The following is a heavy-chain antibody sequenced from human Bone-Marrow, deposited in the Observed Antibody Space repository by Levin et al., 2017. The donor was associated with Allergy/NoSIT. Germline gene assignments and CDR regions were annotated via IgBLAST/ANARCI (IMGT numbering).Heavy chain of an antibody. CDR1: GYTFTSYG. J-gene: IGHJ4*02. CDR3: ARKGSRYCSGGSCYLSRGVFDY. D-gene: IGHD2-15*01. CDR2: ISAYNGNT. Sequence: ASVKVSCKASGYTFTSYGISWVRQAPGQGLEWMGWISAYNGNTNYAQKLQGRVTMTTDTSTSTAYMELRSLRSDDTAVYYCARKGSRYCSGGSCYLSRGVFDYWGQGTLVTVSS. V-gene: IGHV1-18*01.